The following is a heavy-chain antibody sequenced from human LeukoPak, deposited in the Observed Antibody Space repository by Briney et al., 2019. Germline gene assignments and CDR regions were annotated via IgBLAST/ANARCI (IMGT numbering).Heavy chain of an antibody. J-gene: IGHJ4*02. Sequence: RSSETLSLTRAVYGGSFSSYYWGWIRQPPGKGLEWIGSIFYSGNTYDNPSLKSRVTISVDTSKNQFSLKLNSVTAADTAVYYCARHRSKWLQSSFDYWGQGTLVTVSS. D-gene: IGHD5-24*01. CDR1: GGSFSSYY. CDR2: IFYSGNT. V-gene: IGHV4-39*01. CDR3: ARHRSKWLQSSFDY.